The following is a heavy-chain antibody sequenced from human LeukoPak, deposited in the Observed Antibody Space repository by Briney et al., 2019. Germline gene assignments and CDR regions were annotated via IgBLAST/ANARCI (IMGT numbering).Heavy chain of an antibody. CDR1: GYTFTVDY. J-gene: IGHJ4*02. D-gene: IGHD5-12*01. CDR3: ARELTSRGYGCSVGFGY. CDR2: INPNSGST. V-gene: IGHV1-2*02. Sequence: ASVKVSCKASGYTFTVDYVHWVRQAPGQGLEWMGWINPNSGSTNYAQKFQGRVTMTRDTSIRTAYMEVSRLRSDDTAVYYCARELTSRGYGCSVGFGYWGQGTLVTVSS.